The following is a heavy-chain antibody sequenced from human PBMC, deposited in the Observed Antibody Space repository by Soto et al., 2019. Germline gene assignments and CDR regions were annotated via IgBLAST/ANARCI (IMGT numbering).Heavy chain of an antibody. D-gene: IGHD2-8*02. V-gene: IGHV1-2*02. CDR1: GYRFTGYY. J-gene: IGHJ4*02. CDR2: INPDSGAT. Sequence: HEHLVQSGAEVKRPGASLKVSCKASGYRFTGYYIHWVRQAPGQGLEWMGWINPDSGATNYAQNFQGRVTLPCYTPISTASMDLTSLTSGDTAVYYCARGDYGTGGYPFPYFDYWGQGTLVIVSS. CDR3: ARGDYGTGGYPFPYFDY.